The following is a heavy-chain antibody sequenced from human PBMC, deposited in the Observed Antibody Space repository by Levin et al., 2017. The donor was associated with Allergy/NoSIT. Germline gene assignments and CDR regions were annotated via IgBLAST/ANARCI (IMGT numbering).Heavy chain of an antibody. CDR1: GYTLTELS. Sequence: ASVKVSCKVSGYTLTELSMHWVRQAPGKGLEWMGGFDPEDGETIYAQKFQGRVTMTEDTSTDTAYMELSSLRSEDTAVYYCATGSLSLGYCSGGSCYYNWFDPWGQGTLVTVSS. CDR3: ATGSLSLGYCSGGSCYYNWFDP. V-gene: IGHV1-24*01. CDR2: FDPEDGET. D-gene: IGHD2-15*01. J-gene: IGHJ5*02.